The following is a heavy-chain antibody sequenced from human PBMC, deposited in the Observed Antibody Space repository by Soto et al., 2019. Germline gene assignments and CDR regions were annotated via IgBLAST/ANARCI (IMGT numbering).Heavy chain of an antibody. J-gene: IGHJ4*02. CDR3: AKDLRGSGYDEGVGLTGY. V-gene: IGHV3-23*01. CDR1: GFTFSSYA. Sequence: GGSLRLSCAASGFTFSSYAMSWVRQAPGKGLEWVSAISGSGGSTYYADSVKGRFTISRDNSKNTLYLQMNSLRAEDTAVYYCAKDLRGSGYDEGVGLTGYWGQGTLVTVSS. D-gene: IGHD5-12*01. CDR2: ISGSGGST.